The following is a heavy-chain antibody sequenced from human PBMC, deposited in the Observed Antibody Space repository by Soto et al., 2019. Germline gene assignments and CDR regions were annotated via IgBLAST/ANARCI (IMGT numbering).Heavy chain of an antibody. CDR1: GFTFSSYA. D-gene: IGHD4-4*01. CDR3: AKDLSDDYSNYHFDY. V-gene: IGHV3-23*01. J-gene: IGHJ4*02. CDR2: ISGSGGST. Sequence: PGGSLRLSCAASGFTFSSYAMSWVRQAPGKGLEWVSAISGSGGSTYYADSVKGRFTISRDNSKNTLYLQMNSLRAEDTAVYYCAKDLSDDYSNYHFDYWGQGTLVTVSS.